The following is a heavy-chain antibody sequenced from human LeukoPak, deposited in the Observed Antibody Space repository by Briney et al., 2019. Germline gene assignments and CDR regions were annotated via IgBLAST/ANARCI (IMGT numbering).Heavy chain of an antibody. CDR3: ASSSTKGGYFDY. J-gene: IGHJ4*02. V-gene: IGHV1-69*13. Sequence: SVRVSCKASGGTFSSYAISWVRQAPGQGLEWMGGIIPIFGTANYAQKFQGRVTITADESTSTAYMELSSLRSEDTAVYYCASSSTKGGYFDYWGQGTLVTVSS. D-gene: IGHD2-2*01. CDR1: GGTFSSYA. CDR2: IIPIFGTA.